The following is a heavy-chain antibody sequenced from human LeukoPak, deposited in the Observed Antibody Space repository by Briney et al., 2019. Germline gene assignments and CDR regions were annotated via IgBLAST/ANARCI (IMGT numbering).Heavy chain of an antibody. CDR1: GGSFSGYY. J-gene: IGHJ5*02. V-gene: IGHV4-34*01. Sequence: PSETLSLTCAVYGGSFSGYYWSWIRQPPGKGLEWIGEINHSGSTNYNPSPKSRVTISVDTSKNQFSLKLSSVTAADTAVYYCAKAAYNWNDVPRWFDPWGQGTLVTVSS. CDR3: AKAAYNWNDVPRWFDP. D-gene: IGHD1-1*01. CDR2: INHSGST.